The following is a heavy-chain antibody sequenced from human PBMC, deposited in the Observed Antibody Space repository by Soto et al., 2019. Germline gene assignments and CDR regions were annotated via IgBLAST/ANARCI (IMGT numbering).Heavy chain of an antibody. D-gene: IGHD2-21*01. J-gene: IGHJ4*02. CDR3: AREGGSQGIPAPFVG. V-gene: IGHV4-38-2*02. CDR2: IYHSGST. CDR1: GYSISSGYY. Sequence: SETLSLTCAVSGYSISSGYYWGWIRQPPGKGLEWIGSIYHSGSTYYNPSLKSRVTISVDTSKNQFSLKLSSVTAADTAVYYCAREGGSQGIPAPFVGWGQGTLVTVSS.